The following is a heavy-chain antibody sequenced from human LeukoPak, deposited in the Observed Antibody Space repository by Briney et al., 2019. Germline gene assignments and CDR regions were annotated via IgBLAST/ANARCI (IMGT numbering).Heavy chain of an antibody. D-gene: IGHD2-15*01. CDR2: ISNVGSNT. J-gene: IGHJ4*02. CDR1: GFTFSSYA. V-gene: IGHV3-30*04. Sequence: PRRSLRLSCAASGFTFSSYAMHWVRQAPGRGMEWVAGISNVGSNTNYADSVKGRFTISRDNSKNTLYMQMNSLRAEDTAVYYCAKEGCSGGSCYSGYWGQGTLVTVS. CDR3: AKEGCSGGSCYSGY.